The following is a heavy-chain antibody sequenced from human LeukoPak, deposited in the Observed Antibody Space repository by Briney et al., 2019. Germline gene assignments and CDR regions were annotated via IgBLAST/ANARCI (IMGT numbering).Heavy chain of an antibody. D-gene: IGHD3-10*02. Sequence: KPSESLSLTCAVYGGSFSAYYWSWIRQPPGKWLEWIGEINHIGSTTYNTSLKTRVTISVDTSKIQLCLKLSSVTAADTAVYYCARARRSCCSGLPSDYWGQGTLVTVSS. CDR2: INHIGST. CDR1: GGSFSAYY. V-gene: IGHV4-34*01. J-gene: IGHJ4*02. CDR3: ARARRSCCSGLPSDY.